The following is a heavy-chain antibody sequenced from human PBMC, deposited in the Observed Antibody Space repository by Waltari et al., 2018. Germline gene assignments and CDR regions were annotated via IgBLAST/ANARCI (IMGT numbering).Heavy chain of an antibody. D-gene: IGHD4-17*01. CDR1: GDTFTTYG. CDR3: ARALDYFRRENYFDY. CDR2: IMPLFSTS. Sequence: QVQLVQSGAEVKKPGSSVRVSCRASGDTFTTYGFNWVRQAPGQGLEWVGRIMPLFSTSNYAQKFQDRVTITADKYTSTVYMELNSLRPEDTAVYYCARALDYFRRENYFDYWGQGTPVTVSS. V-gene: IGHV1-69*13. J-gene: IGHJ4*02.